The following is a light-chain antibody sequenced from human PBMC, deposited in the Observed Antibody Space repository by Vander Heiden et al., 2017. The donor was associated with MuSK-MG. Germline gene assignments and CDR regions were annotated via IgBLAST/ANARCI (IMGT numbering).Light chain of an antibody. CDR1: QTISSY. CDR2: AAS. Sequence: DIQMTQSPSSLSASVGYRVTITCRASQTISSYLNWFQQKPGKAPKLLLYAASSLQSGGPSRYNGSGSGTDFTLTSSRQQPEDFSTYYCQQRDSAPRTFGQGTKVEIK. J-gene: IGKJ1*01. CDR3: QQRDSAPRT. V-gene: IGKV1-39*01.